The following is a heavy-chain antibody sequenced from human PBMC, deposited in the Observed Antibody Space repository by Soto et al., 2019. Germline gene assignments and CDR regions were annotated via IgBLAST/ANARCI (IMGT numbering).Heavy chain of an antibody. D-gene: IGHD2-15*01. J-gene: IGHJ5*02. CDR3: ARTSGLVLFDP. V-gene: IGHV4-39*01. CDR2: IYYSGST. Sequence: SETLSLTCTVSGGSISSSSYYWGWIRQPPGKGLEWIGSIYYSGSTYYNPSLKSRVTISVDTSKNQFSLKLSSVTAADTAVYYCARTSGLVLFDPWGQGTLVTVSS. CDR1: GGSISSSSYY.